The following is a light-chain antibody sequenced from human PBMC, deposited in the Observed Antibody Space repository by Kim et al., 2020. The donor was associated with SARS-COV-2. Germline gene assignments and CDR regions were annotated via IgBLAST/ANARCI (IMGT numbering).Light chain of an antibody. J-gene: IGKJ4*01. CDR1: QSVTSY. CDR2: DAS. V-gene: IGKV3-11*01. CDR3: QQRSNWPPGVT. Sequence: PGERATLSCRASQSVTSYLAWYQQRSGQAPRLLIYDASNRAPGVPARFSGSGSGTDFTLTINSLESEDFAVYYCQQRSNWPPGVTFGGGTKVDIK.